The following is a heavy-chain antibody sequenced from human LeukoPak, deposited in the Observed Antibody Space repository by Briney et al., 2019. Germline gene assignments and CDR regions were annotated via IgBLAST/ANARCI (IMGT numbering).Heavy chain of an antibody. V-gene: IGHV4-59*08. CDR2: IYYSGST. D-gene: IGHD6-19*01. CDR1: GGSNSSYY. Sequence: SETLPLTCTVSGGSNSSYYWSWIRQPPGKGLEWIGYIYYSGSTNYNPSLKSRVTISVDTSKNQFSLKLSSVTAADTAVYYCASEDLGVAGPFAYWGQGTLVTVSS. J-gene: IGHJ4*02. CDR3: ASEDLGVAGPFAY.